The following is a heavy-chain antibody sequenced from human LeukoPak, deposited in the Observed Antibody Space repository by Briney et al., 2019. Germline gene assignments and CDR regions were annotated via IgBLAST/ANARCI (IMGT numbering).Heavy chain of an antibody. V-gene: IGHV1-24*01. D-gene: IGHD2-21*02. Sequence: ASVKVSCKDSGYTLTELSMHCVRQAPGKGLEWMGGFDPEDGETIYAQKFQGRVTMTEDTSTDTAYMELSSLRSEDTAVYYCATSGGDDYYYYMDVWGKGTTVTVSS. CDR2: FDPEDGET. CDR1: GYTLTELS. J-gene: IGHJ6*03. CDR3: ATSGGDDYYYYMDV.